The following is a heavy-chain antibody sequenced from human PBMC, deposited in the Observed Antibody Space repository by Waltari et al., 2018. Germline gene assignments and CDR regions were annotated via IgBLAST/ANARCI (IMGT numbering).Heavy chain of an antibody. J-gene: IGHJ4*02. CDR2: IYTSGST. CDR1: GGSTSSGCYY. V-gene: IGHV4-61*02. Sequence: QPQESVPGLVKPSQTLSLTRTVSGGSTSSGCYYWRWTRQPDGKGLEWIGYIYTSGSTNYNPSLKSRVTISVDTSKNQFSLKLSSVTAADTAVNYCARSGYSSGWYDYWGQGTLVTVSS. D-gene: IGHD6-19*01. CDR3: ARSGYSSGWYDY.